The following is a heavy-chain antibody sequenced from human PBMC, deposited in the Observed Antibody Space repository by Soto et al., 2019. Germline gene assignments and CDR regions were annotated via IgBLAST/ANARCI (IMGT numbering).Heavy chain of an antibody. V-gene: IGHV4-59*08. CDR1: GGSISSDY. CDR3: AKGNDYYDSSGYSGMDV. J-gene: IGHJ6*02. CDR2: IYYSGST. D-gene: IGHD3-22*01. Sequence: TLSLTCTVSGGSISSDYWSWIRQPPGKGLEWIGYIYYSGSTKYDPSLKSRVTISVDTSKKQFSLRLSSVTAADTAVYYCAKGNDYYDSSGYSGMDVWGQGTTVTVSS.